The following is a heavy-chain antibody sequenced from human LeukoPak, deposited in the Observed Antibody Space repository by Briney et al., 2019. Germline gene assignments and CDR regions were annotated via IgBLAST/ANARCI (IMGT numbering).Heavy chain of an antibody. CDR3: ARDRGGRGERGYSGYETHFDY. J-gene: IGHJ4*02. CDR1: GGSISSYY. D-gene: IGHD5-12*01. V-gene: IGHV4-4*07. CDR2: IYTSGST. Sequence: SETLSLTCTVSGGSISSYYWSWIRQPAGKGLEWIGRIYTSGSTNYNPSLKSRVTMSVDTSKNQFSLKLSSVTAADTAVYYCARDRGGRGERGYSGYETHFDYWGQGTLVTVSS.